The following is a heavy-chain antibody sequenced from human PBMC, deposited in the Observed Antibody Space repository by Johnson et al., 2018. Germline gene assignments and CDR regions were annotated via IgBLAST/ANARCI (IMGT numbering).Heavy chain of an antibody. J-gene: IGHJ6*02. D-gene: IGHD3-3*01. CDR2: ISYDGSNQ. CDR3: VKQTSATFEEVYGMDV. CDR1: GVTFSSYG. V-gene: IGHV3-30*19. Sequence: QVQLVQSGGGVVQPGRSLRLSCAASGVTFSSYGMHWVRQAPGKGLEWVAVISYDGSNQDYADSVKGRFIFSRDNSKKTLYLQMNSLRAEDTAVYYCVKQTSATFEEVYGMDVWGQGTTVIVSS.